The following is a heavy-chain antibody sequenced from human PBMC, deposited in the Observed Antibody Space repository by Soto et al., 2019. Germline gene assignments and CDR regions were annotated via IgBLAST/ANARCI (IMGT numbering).Heavy chain of an antibody. D-gene: IGHD2-15*01. CDR3: ARGAAGRYYSDY. J-gene: IGHJ4*02. CDR2: INGDGRTT. Sequence: EVQLVESGGGLVQPGGSLRLSCAASGFTFSSYWLHWVRQAPGKGLVWVSRINGDGRTTNYADSVRGQFAISRDNAKNTLYLQMNSLRAEDTAVYYCARGAAGRYYSDYWGQGTLVTVSS. V-gene: IGHV3-74*01. CDR1: GFTFSSYW.